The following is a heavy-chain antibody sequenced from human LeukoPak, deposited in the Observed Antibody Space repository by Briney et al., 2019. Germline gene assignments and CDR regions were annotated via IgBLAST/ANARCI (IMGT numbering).Heavy chain of an antibody. CDR2: IWYDGSNK. Sequence: PGGSLRLSCAASGFTFSSYGMHWVRQAPGKGLEWVAVIWYDGSNKYYADSVKGRFTISRDNSKNTLYLQMNSLRAEDTAVYYCARGLGDSSDAFDIWGQGTMVTVSS. CDR1: GFTFSSYG. J-gene: IGHJ3*02. D-gene: IGHD5-18*01. V-gene: IGHV3-33*01. CDR3: ARGLGDSSDAFDI.